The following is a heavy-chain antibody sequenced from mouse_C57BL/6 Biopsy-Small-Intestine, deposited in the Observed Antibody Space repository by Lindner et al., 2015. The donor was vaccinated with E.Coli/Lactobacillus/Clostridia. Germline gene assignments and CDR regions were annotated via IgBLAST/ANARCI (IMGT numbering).Heavy chain of an antibody. V-gene: IGHV1-69*02. CDR1: GGTFSTNS. D-gene: IGHD6-1*01. CDR3: ARDLSTGSGWYYS. J-gene: IGHJ4*01. CDR2: FIPMFGS. Sequence: SVKVSCKVSGGTFSTNSINWVRQAPGQGLEWMAGFIPMFGSIKYPQKFQGRVTITADESTSTAYMELSSLSSEDTAVYYCARDLSTGSGWYYSWGQGTLVTVSS.